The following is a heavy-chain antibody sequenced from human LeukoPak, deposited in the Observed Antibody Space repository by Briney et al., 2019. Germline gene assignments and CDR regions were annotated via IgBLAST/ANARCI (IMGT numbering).Heavy chain of an antibody. CDR3: ARHSICFDP. Sequence: SETLSLTCTDSGGSISSYYWSWIRQPPGKGLEWIGYVSYSGSTNYNPSLKSRVTISVDTSKNQFSLKLTSVTAADTAVYYCARHSICFDPWGQGTLVTVSS. CDR1: GGSISSYY. J-gene: IGHJ5*02. CDR2: VSYSGST. V-gene: IGHV4-59*08.